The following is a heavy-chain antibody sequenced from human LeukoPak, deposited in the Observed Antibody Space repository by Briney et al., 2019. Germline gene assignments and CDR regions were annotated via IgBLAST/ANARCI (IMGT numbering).Heavy chain of an antibody. CDR2: ISGSGGST. CDR1: GFTFSSYA. CDR3: ASDNKGTLDY. Sequence: GGSLRLSCAASGFTFSSYAMSWVRQAPGKGLEWVSAISGSGGSTYYADSVKGRFTISRDNSMNTLYLQMNSLRAEDTAVYYCASDNKGTLDYWGQGTLVTVSS. J-gene: IGHJ4*02. V-gene: IGHV3-23*01. D-gene: IGHD1-14*01.